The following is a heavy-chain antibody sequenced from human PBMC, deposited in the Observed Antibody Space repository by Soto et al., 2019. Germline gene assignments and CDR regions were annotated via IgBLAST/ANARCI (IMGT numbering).Heavy chain of an antibody. D-gene: IGHD3-9*01. CDR3: ARDRYFDWLSTRRIRYYFDY. J-gene: IGHJ4*02. V-gene: IGHV4-34*01. Sequence: PSETLSLTCAVYGGSFSGYYWSWIRQPQGRGLEWIGEINHSGSTNYNPSLKSRVTISVDTSKNQFSLKLSSVTAADTAVYYCARDRYFDWLSTRRIRYYFDYWGQGTLVT. CDR2: INHSGST. CDR1: GGSFSGYY.